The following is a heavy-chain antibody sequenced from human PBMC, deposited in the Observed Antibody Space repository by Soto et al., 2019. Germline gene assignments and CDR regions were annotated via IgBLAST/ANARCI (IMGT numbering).Heavy chain of an antibody. CDR3: AKDPDIVVVTAIGWFDP. CDR1: GFTFSSYA. CDR2: ISGSGGST. D-gene: IGHD2-21*02. Sequence: GSLRLSCAASGFTFSSYAMSWVRQAPGKGLEWVSAISGSGGSTYYADSVKGRFTISRDNSKNTLYLQMNSLRAEDTAVYYCAKDPDIVVVTAIGWFDPWGQGTLVTVSS. V-gene: IGHV3-23*01. J-gene: IGHJ5*02.